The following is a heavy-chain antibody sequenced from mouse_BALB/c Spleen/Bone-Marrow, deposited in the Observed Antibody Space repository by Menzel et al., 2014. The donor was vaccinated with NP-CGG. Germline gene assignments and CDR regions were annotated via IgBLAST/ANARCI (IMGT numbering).Heavy chain of an antibody. CDR3: ARDMGGLLFDS. J-gene: IGHJ2*01. D-gene: IGHD1-1*01. CDR1: GFTFTDYY. CDR2: IRNKANGNTT. Sequence: DVHLVESGGGLVQPGGSLRLSCAASGFTFTDYYMNWVRQPPGKALEWLAFIRNKANGNTTEYSASVKGPSTISRDISQSILYLQKNTLRPEDSAAYDCARDMGGLLFDSWGQGTTLTVSS. V-gene: IGHV7-3*02.